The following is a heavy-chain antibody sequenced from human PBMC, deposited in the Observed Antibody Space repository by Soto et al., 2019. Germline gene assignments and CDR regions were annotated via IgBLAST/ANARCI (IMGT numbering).Heavy chain of an antibody. CDR1: GFGFSDYY. Sequence: QVQLVESGGALVNPGGSLRLSCAASGFGFSDYYMTWIRQAPGKGLECVSYISGSSTTKYYADSVKGRFTISRDNTKNSLFLHMNSLTTEDTGVYYCARDIGISGTWFDPWGQGTLVTVSS. V-gene: IGHV3-11*01. J-gene: IGHJ5*02. D-gene: IGHD1-20*01. CDR2: ISGSSTTK. CDR3: ARDIGISGTWFDP.